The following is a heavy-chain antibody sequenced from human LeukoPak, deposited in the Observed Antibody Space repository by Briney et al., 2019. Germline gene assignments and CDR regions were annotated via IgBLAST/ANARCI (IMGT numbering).Heavy chain of an antibody. D-gene: IGHD3-22*01. CDR2: ISAYNGNT. CDR1: GYTFTSYG. J-gene: IGHJ1*01. CDR3: ASLAAYYYDSSGYYYSGGGRWYFQY. V-gene: IGHV1-18*01. Sequence: ASVKVSCKASGYTFTSYGISWVRQAPGQGLEWMGWISAYNGNTNYAQKLQGRVTMTTDTFTSTAYMELRSLRSDDTVVYYCASLAAYYYDSSGYYYSGGGRWYFQYWGQGTLVTVSS.